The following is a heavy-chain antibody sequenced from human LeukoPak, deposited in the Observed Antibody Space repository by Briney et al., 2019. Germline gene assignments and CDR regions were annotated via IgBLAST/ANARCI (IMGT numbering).Heavy chain of an antibody. J-gene: IGHJ4*02. CDR3: ARFYYYDYRQIAC. CDR1: AYSISTPRYE. CDR2: VYYSGST. Sequence: PSETLSLTYPLAAYSISTPRYESGWIRQPPGKGLEWLGSVYYSGSTYYNPSLKSRVTISVATSKNKFTLNLSSVTAADTAVVYCARFYYYDYRQIACWGQGTLVTVSS. V-gene: IGHV4-39*01. D-gene: IGHD3-22*01.